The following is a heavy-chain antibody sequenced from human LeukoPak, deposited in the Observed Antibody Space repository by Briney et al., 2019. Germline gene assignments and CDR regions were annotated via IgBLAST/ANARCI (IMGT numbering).Heavy chain of an antibody. CDR3: ATEIRYGITIFGVVRIHNWFDP. J-gene: IGHJ5*02. Sequence: ATVKISCKVSGYTFTDYYMHWVQQAPGKGLEWMGLVDPEDGETIYAEKFQGRVTITADTYTDTDYMEVSRLRYGDTAVYYCATEIRYGITIFGVVRIHNWFDPWGQGTLVTVSS. V-gene: IGHV1-69-2*01. CDR1: GYTFTDYY. D-gene: IGHD3-3*01. CDR2: VDPEDGET.